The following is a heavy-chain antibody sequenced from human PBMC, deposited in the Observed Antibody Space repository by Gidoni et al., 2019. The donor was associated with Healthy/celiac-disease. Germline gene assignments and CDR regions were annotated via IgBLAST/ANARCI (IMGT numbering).Heavy chain of an antibody. CDR1: GGSFSGYY. J-gene: IGHJ3*02. V-gene: IGHV4-34*01. D-gene: IGHD4-4*01. Sequence: QVQLQQWGAGLLKPSETLSLTCAVYGGSFSGYYWSWIRQPPGKGLEWIGEINHSGSTNYNPSLKSRVTISVDTSKNQFSLKLSSVTAADTAEYYCARGLALYSKEGDAFDIWGQGTMVTVSS. CDR2: INHSGST. CDR3: ARGLALYSKEGDAFDI.